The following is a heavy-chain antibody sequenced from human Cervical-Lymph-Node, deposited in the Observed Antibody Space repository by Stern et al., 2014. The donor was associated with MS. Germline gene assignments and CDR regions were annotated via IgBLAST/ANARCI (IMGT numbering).Heavy chain of an antibody. CDR3: ARQKGTGEKGMDV. D-gene: IGHD3-10*01. Sequence: VQLVQSGGGLAKPGGSLRLSCTGSGFIFSRYTMNWVRHLPGQGLEWVSSISTASSFIHYEDSVKVRFTISRDNSKNSVYLQMNSLRAEDTALYYCARQKGTGEKGMDVWGQGTTVTVSS. J-gene: IGHJ6*02. V-gene: IGHV3-21*01. CDR1: GFIFSRYT. CDR2: ISTASSFI.